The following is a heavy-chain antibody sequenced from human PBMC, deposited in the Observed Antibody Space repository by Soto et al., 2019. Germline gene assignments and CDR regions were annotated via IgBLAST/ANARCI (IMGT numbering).Heavy chain of an antibody. CDR1: GFSFSNTW. Sequence: GGSLRLSCAASGFSFSNTWMSWGRQAPGKGLEWVANINQDGSEKNYADSVKGRFTISRDNAKNSLDLQMNSLRVEDTAVYYCVRYGNMGVWGKGTTVTVSS. V-gene: IGHV3-7*01. D-gene: IGHD1-1*01. CDR3: VRYGNMGV. J-gene: IGHJ6*03. CDR2: INQDGSEK.